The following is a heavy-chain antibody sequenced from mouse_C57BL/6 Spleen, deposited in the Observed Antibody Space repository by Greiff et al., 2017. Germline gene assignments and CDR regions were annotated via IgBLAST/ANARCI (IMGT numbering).Heavy chain of an antibody. J-gene: IGHJ4*01. Sequence: QVQLQQPGAELVRPGSSVKLSCKASGYTFTSYWMDWVKQRPGQGLEWIGNIYPSDSETHYNQKFKDKATLTVDKSSSTAYMQLSSLTSEDSAVYYCARGSLYDYDEGDNYYAMDYWGQGTSVTVSS. CDR2: IYPSDSET. V-gene: IGHV1-61*01. D-gene: IGHD2-4*01. CDR3: ARGSLYDYDEGDNYYAMDY. CDR1: GYTFTSYW.